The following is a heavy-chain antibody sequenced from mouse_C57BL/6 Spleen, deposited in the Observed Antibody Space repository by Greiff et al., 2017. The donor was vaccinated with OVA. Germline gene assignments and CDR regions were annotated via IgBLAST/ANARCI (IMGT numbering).Heavy chain of an antibody. V-gene: IGHV1-55*01. Sequence: VQLQQSGAELVKPGASVKMSCKASGYTFTSYWITWVKQRPGQGLEWIGDIYPGSGSTTYNEKFESKATLTVDTSSSKSYMQLSSLTSEDSAVYYCARVSSHWYFDVWGTGTTVTVSS. CDR1: GYTFTSYW. CDR2: IYPGSGST. D-gene: IGHD6-2*01. CDR3: ARVSSHWYFDV. J-gene: IGHJ1*03.